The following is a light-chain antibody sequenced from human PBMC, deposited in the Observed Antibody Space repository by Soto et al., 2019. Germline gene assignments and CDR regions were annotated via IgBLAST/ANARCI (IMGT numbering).Light chain of an antibody. J-gene: IGKJ2*01. V-gene: IGKV3-15*01. CDR1: QSVSSN. CDR2: GAS. CDR3: HQYNNWPPFT. Sequence: EIVLTQSPATLSLSPGERATLSCRASQSVSSNLAWYQQKPGQAPRLLIYGASTRATGIPARFSGSGSGTEFTPTISSLQSEDFAVYYCHQYNNWPPFTFGQGTKVDIK.